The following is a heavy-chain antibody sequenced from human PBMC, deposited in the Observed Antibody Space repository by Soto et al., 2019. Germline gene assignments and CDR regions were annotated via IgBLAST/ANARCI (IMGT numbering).Heavy chain of an antibody. CDR2: ISDTSSSK. D-gene: IGHD6-19*01. Sequence: GESLKISCAASGFTFRSYSMNWVRQAPGKGLEWVSSISDTSSSKYYAGPIKGRFTISRDNAKNSLFLQMNSLRAEDTAVYFCARERGSWYYFDFWGQGTLVTVSS. CDR1: GFTFRSYS. J-gene: IGHJ4*02. V-gene: IGHV3-21*01. CDR3: ARERGSWYYFDF.